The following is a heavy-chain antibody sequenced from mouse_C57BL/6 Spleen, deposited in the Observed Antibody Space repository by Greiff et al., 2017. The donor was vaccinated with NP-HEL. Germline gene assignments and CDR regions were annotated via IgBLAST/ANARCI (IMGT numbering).Heavy chain of an antibody. CDR3: ARERYYYGSSYDYAMDY. Sequence: VQLQESGPELVKPGASVKISCKASGYAFSSSWMNWVKQRPGKGLEWIGRIYPGDGDTNYNGKFKGKATLTADQSSSTAYMQLSSLTSEDSAVYFCARERYYYGSSYDYAMDYWGQGTSVTVSS. V-gene: IGHV1-82*01. CDR1: GYAFSSSW. J-gene: IGHJ4*01. D-gene: IGHD1-1*01. CDR2: IYPGDGDT.